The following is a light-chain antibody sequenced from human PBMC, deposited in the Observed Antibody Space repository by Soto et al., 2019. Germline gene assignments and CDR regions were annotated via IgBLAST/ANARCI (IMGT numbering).Light chain of an antibody. Sequence: DIQMTQCPSTLSASVGDRVTITWRASKNINTWVDWYQQKPGQAPKLLIYDASSLESGVPSRFRGSGSGTDFTLTITGLKTEDFATYYCQQANSSTYTFGQGTQVDIK. J-gene: IGKJ2*01. CDR3: QQANSSTYT. V-gene: IGKV1-5*01. CDR2: DAS. CDR1: KNINTW.